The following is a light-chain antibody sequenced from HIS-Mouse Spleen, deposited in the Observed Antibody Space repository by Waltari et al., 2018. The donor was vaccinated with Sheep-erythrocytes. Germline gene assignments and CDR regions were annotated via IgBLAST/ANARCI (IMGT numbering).Light chain of an antibody. CDR2: EGS. CDR3: CSYAGSSTFHVV. J-gene: IGLJ2*01. Sequence: QSALTQPASVSGSPGQSITISCTGTSSDVGSYNLVSWYQQHPGKAPKLMIYEGSKRASGVSNRFSGYKSGNTASLTISGLQAEDEADYYCCSYAGSSTFHVVFGGGTKLTVL. V-gene: IGLV2-23*03. CDR1: SSDVGSYNL.